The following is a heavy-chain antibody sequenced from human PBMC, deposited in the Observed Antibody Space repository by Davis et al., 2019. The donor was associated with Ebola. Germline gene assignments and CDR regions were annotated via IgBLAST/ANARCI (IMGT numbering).Heavy chain of an antibody. J-gene: IGHJ6*03. V-gene: IGHV3-7*03. CDR2: IKEDGGEK. CDR1: GLIFNNYW. D-gene: IGHD3/OR15-3a*01. CDR3: ASGDGRGRSYDMDV. Sequence: GGSLRLSCAPSGLIFNNYWMSWIRQAPGKGSEWVAIIKEDGGEKYYVDSVKGRFTISRDNAKNSLFLEMNSLRAEDTAFYYCASGDGRGRSYDMDVWGQGTTVTVSS.